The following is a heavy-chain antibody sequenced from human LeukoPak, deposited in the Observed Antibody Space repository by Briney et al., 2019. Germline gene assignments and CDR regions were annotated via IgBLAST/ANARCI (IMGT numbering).Heavy chain of an antibody. Sequence: GGSLILSCAASGFTFSDYYMTWIRQAPGKGLEWVSYISSSTGYTNYADSVKGRFTISRDNAKNSLYLQMNSLRAEDTAVYYCARVRPHYYDSSGYFYYFDYWGQGTLVTVSS. V-gene: IGHV3-11*06. D-gene: IGHD3-22*01. CDR2: ISSSTGYT. CDR1: GFTFSDYY. J-gene: IGHJ4*02. CDR3: ARVRPHYYDSSGYFYYFDY.